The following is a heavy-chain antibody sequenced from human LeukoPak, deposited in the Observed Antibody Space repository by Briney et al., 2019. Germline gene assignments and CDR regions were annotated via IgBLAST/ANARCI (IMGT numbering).Heavy chain of an antibody. CDR3: ARVDYYDSSGHFDY. CDR2: IYTSGST. J-gene: IGHJ4*02. V-gene: IGHV4-61*02. D-gene: IGHD3-22*01. Sequence: PSETLSLTCTVSGGSISSGSYYWSWIRQSAGKGLEWIGRIYTSGSTNYNPSLKSRVTISVDTSKNQFSLKLSSVTAADTAVYYCARVDYYDSSGHFDYWGQGTLVTVSS. CDR1: GGSISSGSYY.